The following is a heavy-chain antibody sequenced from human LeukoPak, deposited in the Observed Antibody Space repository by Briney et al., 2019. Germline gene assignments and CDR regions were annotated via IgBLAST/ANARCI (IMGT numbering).Heavy chain of an antibody. CDR1: GFTFSSYG. J-gene: IGHJ6*03. CDR2: IRYDGSNK. D-gene: IGHD5-12*01. Sequence: GSLRLSCAASGFTFSSYGMYWVRQAPGKGLEWVAFIRYDGSNKYYADSVKGRFTVSRDNSKNTLYLQMKSLRAEDTAVYYCAKGGGYEAQYYYYYLDVWGKGTTVTISS. CDR3: AKGGGYEAQYYYYYLDV. V-gene: IGHV3-30*02.